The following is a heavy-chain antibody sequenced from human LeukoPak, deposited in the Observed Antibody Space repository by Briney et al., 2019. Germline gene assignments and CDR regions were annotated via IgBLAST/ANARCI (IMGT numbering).Heavy chain of an antibody. J-gene: IGHJ4*02. D-gene: IGHD3-10*01. V-gene: IGHV3-23*01. CDR1: GFTFSNYA. CDR3: AKGGVVGELLPTLSDY. Sequence: PGGSLRLSCAASGFTFSNYAMSWVRQAPGRGLEWVSGISGSGGSTYYADSVKGRFTISRDNSKNTLYLQMHSQRVEDTAVYYCAKGGVVGELLPTLSDYWGQGTLVTVSS. CDR2: ISGSGGST.